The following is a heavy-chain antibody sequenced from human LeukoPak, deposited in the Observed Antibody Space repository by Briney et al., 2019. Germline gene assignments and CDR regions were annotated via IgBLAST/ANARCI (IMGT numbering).Heavy chain of an antibody. V-gene: IGHV3-33*01. CDR3: ARDGGSGIDY. CDR2: IWYDGSKK. Sequence: QPGGSLRLSCAASGFTLTTYGTHWLRQAPGKGLEWVAVIWYDGSKKLYGDSVKGRFTVSRDTSENKMYLQMNTLRAEDKAVYYCARDGGSGIDYWGQGTLVTVYS. D-gene: IGHD3-10*01. J-gene: IGHJ4*02. CDR1: GFTLTTYG.